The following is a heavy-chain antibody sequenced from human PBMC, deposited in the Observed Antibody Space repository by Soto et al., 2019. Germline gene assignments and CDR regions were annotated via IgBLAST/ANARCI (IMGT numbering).Heavy chain of an antibody. Sequence: PGGSLRLSCAASGFTFTNAWMIWVRQDPGKGLGWVGRIKGKIDGGTTDYAAPVKGRFTISRDDSKNTVYLQMISLKTEDTALYYCTTNYRDSLAYDGDDAFDIWGQGTMVTVSS. CDR3: TTNYRDSLAYDGDDAFDI. CDR2: IKGKIDGGTT. CDR1: GFTFTNAW. D-gene: IGHD3-16*02. V-gene: IGHV3-15*01. J-gene: IGHJ3*02.